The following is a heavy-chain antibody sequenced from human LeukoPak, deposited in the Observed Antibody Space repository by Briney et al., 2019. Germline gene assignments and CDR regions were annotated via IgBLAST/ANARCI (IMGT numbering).Heavy chain of an antibody. Sequence: GGSLRLSCAASGSTLSSNYMNWVRQAPGKGLEWISTIFSDDTTYYADSVKGRFIISRDNSKNTLYLQMSSLRVEDTAVYYCARDPRVDHSGMDVCGQGTTVTVSS. CDR1: GSTLSSNY. D-gene: IGHD2-15*01. CDR3: ARDPRVDHSGMDV. V-gene: IGHV3-66*01. J-gene: IGHJ6*02. CDR2: IFSDDTT.